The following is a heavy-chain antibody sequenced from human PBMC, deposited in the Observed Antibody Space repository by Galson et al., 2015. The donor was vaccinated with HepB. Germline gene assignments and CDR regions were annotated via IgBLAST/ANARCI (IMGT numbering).Heavy chain of an antibody. V-gene: IGHV3-53*01. CDR3: VRDYDRSDYVLRY. CDR1: GFNVTSSH. CDR2: VYSSNTR. Sequence: SLRLSCAASGFNVTSSHMNWVRQAPGKGLEWVSVVYSSNTRSYLDSVRGRFTIGRDTSKNTVYLQMNMLRAEDTAVYYCVRDYDRSDYVLRYWGQGTLVTVSS. J-gene: IGHJ4*02. D-gene: IGHD3-22*01.